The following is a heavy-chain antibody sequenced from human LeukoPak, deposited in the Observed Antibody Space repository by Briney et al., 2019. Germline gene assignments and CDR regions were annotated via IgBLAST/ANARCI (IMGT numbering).Heavy chain of an antibody. Sequence: SETPSLTCAVSGGSISINNWWSWVRQPPGKGLEWIGEVYHSGSTNYNPSLRRRVTMSVDKSKDQFSLKLNSVTAADTAVYYCARGSAAGTGGYFDYWGQGNLVTVSS. V-gene: IGHV4-4*02. D-gene: IGHD6-13*01. CDR1: GGSISINNW. CDR3: ARGSAAGTGGYFDY. J-gene: IGHJ4*02. CDR2: VYHSGST.